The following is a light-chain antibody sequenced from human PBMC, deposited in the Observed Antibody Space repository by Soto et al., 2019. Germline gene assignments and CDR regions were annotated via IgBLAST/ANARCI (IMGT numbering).Light chain of an antibody. J-gene: IGKJ5*01. V-gene: IGKV3-20*01. CDR3: HQYGISPPVT. CDR1: QSVSSSY. CDR2: GAS. Sequence: ENVLTQSPGTLSLSPGERATLSCRASQSVSSSYLAWYQQKPGQAPRLLFYGASSRATGIPDRFSGSGSGTDFTLTISRLEPEDFAMYYCHQYGISPPVTFGQGTRLEIK.